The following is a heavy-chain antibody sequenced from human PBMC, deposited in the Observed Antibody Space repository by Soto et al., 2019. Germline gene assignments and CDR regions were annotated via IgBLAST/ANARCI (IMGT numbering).Heavy chain of an antibody. Sequence: GESLKISCKASGYNFTTFWISWMRQVPGKGLEWMGRIDPSDSYSNYSSSFQGHITISADKSINTAYLHFSNLKASDTAVYYCARHFPLPTDLQFYYYYYYGVDVWGHGTAVTVSS. D-gene: IGHD3-3*02. J-gene: IGHJ6*02. CDR2: IDPSDSYS. CDR1: GYNFTTFW. V-gene: IGHV5-10-1*01. CDR3: ARHFPLPTDLQFYYYYYYGVDV.